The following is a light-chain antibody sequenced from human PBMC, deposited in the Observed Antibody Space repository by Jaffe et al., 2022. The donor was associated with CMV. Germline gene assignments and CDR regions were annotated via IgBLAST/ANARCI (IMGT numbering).Light chain of an antibody. J-gene: IGKJ1*01. CDR1: QGIGSY. CDR2: GAS. Sequence: DIQLTQSPSFLSASVGDRVTLTCRASQGIGSYLAWYQQKPGKAPKLLIYGASTLQSGVPSRFSGSGSGTEFTLTISSLQPEDFATYYCQQLNSYPRTFGQGTRVEIK. V-gene: IGKV1-9*01. CDR3: QQLNSYPRT.